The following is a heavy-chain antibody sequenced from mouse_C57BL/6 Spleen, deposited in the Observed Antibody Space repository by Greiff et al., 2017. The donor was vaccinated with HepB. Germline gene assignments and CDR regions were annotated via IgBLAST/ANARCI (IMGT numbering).Heavy chain of an antibody. J-gene: IGHJ4*01. Sequence: VQLQQPGAELVKPGASVKLSCKASGYTFTSYWMQWVKQRPGQGLEWIGEIDPSDSYTNYNQKFKGKATLTVDTSSSTAYMQLSSLTSEDSAVYYCARAGPRNYAMDYWGQGTSVTVSS. CDR1: GYTFTSYW. D-gene: IGHD4-1*01. V-gene: IGHV1-50*01. CDR3: ARAGPRNYAMDY. CDR2: IDPSDSYT.